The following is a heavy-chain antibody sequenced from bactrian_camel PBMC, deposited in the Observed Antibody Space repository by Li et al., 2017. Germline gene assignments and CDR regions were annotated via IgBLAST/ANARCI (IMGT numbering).Heavy chain of an antibody. V-gene: IGHV3S53*01. J-gene: IGHJ7*01. CDR1: VASFYC. D-gene: IGHD6*01. Sequence: HVQLVESGGGSVQPGGSLRLSCSASVASFYCMGWYRQSPGKEREAVAAIDDVGSTSYANFAKGRFTISRDNAKNTVYLQMNSLKPEDAGTYYCAVAIRGMYGASWFCHNRDGIDYWGEGTQVTVS. CDR2: IDDVGST.